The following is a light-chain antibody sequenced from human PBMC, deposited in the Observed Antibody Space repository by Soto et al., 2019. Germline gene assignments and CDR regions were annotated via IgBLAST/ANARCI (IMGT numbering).Light chain of an antibody. V-gene: IGKV3-15*01. CDR3: QKYNNWPPGWT. CDR2: GAS. J-gene: IGKJ1*01. CDR1: QSVSSN. Sequence: EIVMTQSPATLSVSPGERATLSCRASQSVSSNLAWYQQKPGQAPRLLIYGASTMATGIPARFSGSGSGTEFTLTISSRQSEDFAVYYCQKYNNWPPGWTFGKGAKVEI.